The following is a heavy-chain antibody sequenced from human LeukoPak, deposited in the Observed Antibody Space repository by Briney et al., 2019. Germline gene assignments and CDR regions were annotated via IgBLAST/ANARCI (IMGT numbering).Heavy chain of an antibody. J-gene: IGHJ4*02. CDR3: ARGYCSGGNCYLDY. CDR1: GFTFSSYE. Sequence: GGSLRLSCAASGFTFSSYEMNWVRQAPGKGLEWVSYISRGASTIYYADSVKGRFTISRENARNSLYLRMNSLRAEDTAVYYCARGYCSGGNCYLDYWGQGTLVTVSA. CDR2: ISRGASTI. D-gene: IGHD2-15*01. V-gene: IGHV3-48*03.